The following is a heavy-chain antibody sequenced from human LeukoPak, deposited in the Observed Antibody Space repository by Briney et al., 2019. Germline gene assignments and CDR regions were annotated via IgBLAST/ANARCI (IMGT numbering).Heavy chain of an antibody. Sequence: ASVKVSCKASGYTFTSYHIDWVRQAPGQGPEWMGWMNAKSGHTGYAQNLEGRVTITRNTSISTAYMELSSLRSEDTAVYYCARGSVPAATFYYYYYYMDVWGKGTTVTVSS. J-gene: IGHJ6*03. CDR3: ARGSVPAATFYYYYYYMDV. V-gene: IGHV1-8*01. CDR2: MNAKSGHT. D-gene: IGHD2-2*01. CDR1: GYTFTSYH.